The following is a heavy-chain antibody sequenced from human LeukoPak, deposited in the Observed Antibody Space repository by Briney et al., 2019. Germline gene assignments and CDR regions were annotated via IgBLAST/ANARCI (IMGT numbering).Heavy chain of an antibody. D-gene: IGHD3-22*01. J-gene: IGHJ4*02. CDR1: GFTFTGYE. V-gene: IGHV3-48*03. CDR3: AKDLTMIVVVIPDY. CDR2: ISSTGSTM. Sequence: PEGSLRLSCAASGFTFTGYEMNWVRQAPGKGLEWVSSISSTGSTMYYADSVKGRFTISRDNSKNTLYLQMNSLRAEDTAVYYCAKDLTMIVVVIPDYWGQGTLVTVSS.